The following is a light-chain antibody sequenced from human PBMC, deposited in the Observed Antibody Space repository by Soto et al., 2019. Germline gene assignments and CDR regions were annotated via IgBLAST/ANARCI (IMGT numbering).Light chain of an antibody. Sequence: EIVLTQSPGTLSLSPGERATLSCRASQNVRSSYVAWYQQKPGQAPRLLIYGASSRATGIPERFSGGGSGTDFNLSVSRLEPEDFAVYYCQQRSNWPLTFGGGTKVDIK. CDR3: QQRSNWPLT. CDR1: QNVRSSY. V-gene: IGKV3D-20*02. J-gene: IGKJ4*01. CDR2: GAS.